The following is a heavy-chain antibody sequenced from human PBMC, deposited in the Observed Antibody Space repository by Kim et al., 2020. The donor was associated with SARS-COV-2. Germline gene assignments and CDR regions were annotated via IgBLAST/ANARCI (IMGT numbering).Heavy chain of an antibody. V-gene: IGHV3-33*01. CDR1: GFTFSTYG. J-gene: IGHJ4*02. CDR2: MWNDGSRQ. D-gene: IGHD5-12*01. Sequence: GGSLRLSCVGFGFTFSTYGIHWVRQAPGKGLEWVAVMWNDGSRQYYADSVKGRFTISRDNSKNTVYLQMNNLRGEDMALYYCARDRWGNGYKLLDYWGQGTLVTVSS. CDR3: ARDRWGNGYKLLDY.